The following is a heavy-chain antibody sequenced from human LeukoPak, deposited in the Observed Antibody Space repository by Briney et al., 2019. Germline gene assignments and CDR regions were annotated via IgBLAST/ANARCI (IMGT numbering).Heavy chain of an antibody. CDR2: IFHSGST. J-gene: IGHJ4*02. CDR3: AREDRGDYYFDY. CDR1: GGSISSNNW. Sequence: SETLSLTCAVSGGSISSNNWWSWVRQPPGKGLEWIGEIFHSGSTNYNPSLKSRVTISVDKSKNQFSLKLSSVTAADTAVYYCAREDRGDYYFDYWGQGTLVTVSS. D-gene: IGHD3-10*01. V-gene: IGHV4-4*02.